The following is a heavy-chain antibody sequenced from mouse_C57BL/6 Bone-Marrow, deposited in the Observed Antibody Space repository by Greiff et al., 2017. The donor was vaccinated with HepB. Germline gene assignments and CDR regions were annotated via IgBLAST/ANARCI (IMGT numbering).Heavy chain of an antibody. Sequence: VQLQQSGPELVKPGASVKISCKASGYSFTDYNMNWVKQSNGKSLEWIGVINPNYGTTSYNQKFKGKATLTVDKSSSTAYMQLNSLTSEDSAVYYCARRDGYFLYWYFDVWGTGTTVTVSS. CDR1: GYSFTDYN. CDR2: INPNYGTT. V-gene: IGHV1-39*01. D-gene: IGHD2-3*01. J-gene: IGHJ1*03. CDR3: ARRDGYFLYWYFDV.